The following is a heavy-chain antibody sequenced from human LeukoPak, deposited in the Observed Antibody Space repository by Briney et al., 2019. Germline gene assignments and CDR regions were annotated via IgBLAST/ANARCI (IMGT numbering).Heavy chain of an antibody. J-gene: IGHJ5*01. Sequence: GGSLRLSCAASGFIFNDYAMHWVRHAPGKGLEWAAGISWNSGTIAYADSVKGRFTISRDNAKNSLYLQMNSLRPEDMAFYFRAKVAAYSSGWYDSWGQGTLVTVSS. V-gene: IGHV3-9*03. CDR3: AKVAAYSSGWYDS. CDR1: GFIFNDYA. CDR2: ISWNSGTI. D-gene: IGHD6-19*01.